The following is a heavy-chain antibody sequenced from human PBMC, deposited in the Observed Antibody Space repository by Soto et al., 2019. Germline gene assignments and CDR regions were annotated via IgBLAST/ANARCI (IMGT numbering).Heavy chain of an antibody. D-gene: IGHD2-15*01. V-gene: IGHV3-21*01. CDR2: ISSSSSYI. Sequence: EVQLVESGGGLVKPGGSLRLSCAASGFTFSSYSMNWVRQAPGKGLEWVSSISSSSSYIYYADSVKGRFTISRDNAKNSLYLQMTSLRAEDTAVYYCARVGGYYYYYMDVWGKGTTVTVSS. J-gene: IGHJ6*03. CDR1: GFTFSSYS. CDR3: ARVGGYYYYYMDV.